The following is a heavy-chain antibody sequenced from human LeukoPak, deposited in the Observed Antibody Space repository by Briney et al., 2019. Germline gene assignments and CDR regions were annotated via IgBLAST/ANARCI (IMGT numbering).Heavy chain of an antibody. Sequence: GGSLRLSCAASGFTFSSYGMHWVRQAPGKGLEWVAVISYDGSNKYYADSVKGRFTISRDNSKSTLYLQMNSLRAEDTAVYYCAKDRGSRYYFDYWGQRTPVIVSS. J-gene: IGHJ4*02. V-gene: IGHV3-30*18. CDR3: AKDRGSRYYFDY. CDR2: ISYDGSNK. CDR1: GFTFSSYG.